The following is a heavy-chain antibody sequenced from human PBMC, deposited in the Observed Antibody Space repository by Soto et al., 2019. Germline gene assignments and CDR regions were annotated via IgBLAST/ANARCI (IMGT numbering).Heavy chain of an antibody. CDR3: ARFEGYGSGRDY. V-gene: IGHV1-8*01. CDR2: MSPNSGNT. CDR1: GYTFTSYD. J-gene: IGHJ4*02. D-gene: IGHD2-15*01. Sequence: ASVKVSCKASGYTFTSYDINWVRQATGQGLEWMGWMSPNSGNTGYAQKFQGRVTMTRNTSINTAYMEVSSLRSEDTAVYYCARFEGYGSGRDYWGQGTLVTV.